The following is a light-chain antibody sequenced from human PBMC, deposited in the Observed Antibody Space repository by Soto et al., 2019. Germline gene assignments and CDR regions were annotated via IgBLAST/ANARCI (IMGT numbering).Light chain of an antibody. CDR2: GAS. Sequence: EIVMTQSPATLSVSPGETATLSCRASQSISNNLAWYQQKPGQAPRLLIYGASTRATGFPGRFSGSGSGLEFTLTISSLQSEDFAFYYCQQYNDWPKTFGQGTKVKIK. CDR3: QQYNDWPKT. V-gene: IGKV3-15*01. J-gene: IGKJ1*01. CDR1: QSISNN.